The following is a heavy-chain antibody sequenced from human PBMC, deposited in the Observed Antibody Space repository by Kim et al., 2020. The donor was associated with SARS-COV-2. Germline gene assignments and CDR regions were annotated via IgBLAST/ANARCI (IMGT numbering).Heavy chain of an antibody. D-gene: IGHD2-21*01. V-gene: IGHV3-11*01. CDR2: IINSGSLV. J-gene: IGHJ6*02. CDR3: ARKGETMDV. Sequence: GGSLRLSCAASGFTFSDYYMSWIRQAPGKGLEWVSYIINSGSLVYYADSVKGRFTISRDNAKNSLYLQMNSLRAEDTTVYYCARKGETMDVWGQGTTVTVSS. CDR1: GFTFSDYY.